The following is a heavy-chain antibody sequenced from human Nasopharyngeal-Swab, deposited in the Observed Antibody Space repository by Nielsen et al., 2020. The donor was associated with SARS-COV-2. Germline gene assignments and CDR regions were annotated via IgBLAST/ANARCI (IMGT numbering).Heavy chain of an antibody. Sequence: GRPLRLPCPASDFTFSSYALTWVRQAPGKGLEWLAAISYDGSTKYYADSVKGRFTISRENSKNTLYLQMNSLRAEDTAVYYCVRGSYGRYDSWGQGPLITVSS. D-gene: IGHD4-17*01. CDR3: VRGSYGRYDS. J-gene: IGHJ5*01. CDR1: DFTFSSYA. CDR2: ISYDGSTK. V-gene: IGHV3-30*04.